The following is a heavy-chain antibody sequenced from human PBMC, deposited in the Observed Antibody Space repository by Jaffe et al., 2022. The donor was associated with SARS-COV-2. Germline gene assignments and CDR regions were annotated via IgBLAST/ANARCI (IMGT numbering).Heavy chain of an antibody. Sequence: QVQLVESGGGVVQPGKSLRLSCAASGFTFRSYGMHWVRQAPGKGLEWVALIWYDGSHEYYANSVKGRFTISRDNFENTLYLQMKTLRAEDTAVYYCVRGEGCRSSSSCDLDLYYYYGMDVWGQGTTVTVSS. J-gene: IGHJ6*02. CDR1: GFTFRSYG. V-gene: IGHV3-33*01. D-gene: IGHD2-2*01. CDR3: VRGEGCRSSSSCDLDLYYYYGMDV. CDR2: IWYDGSHE.